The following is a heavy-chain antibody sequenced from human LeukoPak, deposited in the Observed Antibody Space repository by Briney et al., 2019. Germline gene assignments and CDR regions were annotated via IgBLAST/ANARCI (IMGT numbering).Heavy chain of an antibody. D-gene: IGHD2-15*01. V-gene: IGHV1-18*01. J-gene: IGHJ3*02. Sequence: ASVKVSCKASGYTFTSYGISWVRQAPGQGLEWMGWISAYNGNTNYAQKLQGRVTMTTDTSTSTAYMELRSLRSDDTAVYYCARGIERCSGGSCANAFDIWGQGTMVTVSS. CDR2: ISAYNGNT. CDR1: GYTFTSYG. CDR3: ARGIERCSGGSCANAFDI.